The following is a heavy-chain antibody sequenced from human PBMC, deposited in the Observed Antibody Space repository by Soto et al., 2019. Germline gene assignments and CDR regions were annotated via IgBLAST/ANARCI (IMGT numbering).Heavy chain of an antibody. CDR1: GFTFDDYG. Sequence: EVQLVESGGGVVRPGGSLRLSCAASGFTFDDYGMSWVRKAPGKGLEWVSGINWNGGSTGYADSVKGRFTISRDNAKNSLYLQMNSLRAEDTALYYCARDAGYCSGGSCHYYYYGMDVWGQGTTVTVSS. D-gene: IGHD2-15*01. CDR3: ARDAGYCSGGSCHYYYYGMDV. CDR2: INWNGGST. V-gene: IGHV3-20*04. J-gene: IGHJ6*02.